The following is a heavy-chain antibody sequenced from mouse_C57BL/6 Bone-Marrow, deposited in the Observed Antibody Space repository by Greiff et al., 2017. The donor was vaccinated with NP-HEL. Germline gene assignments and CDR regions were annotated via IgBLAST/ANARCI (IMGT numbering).Heavy chain of an antibody. Sequence: EVQLQQSGPELVKPGASVKIPCKASGYTFTDYNMDWVKQSHGKSLEWIGDINPNNGGTIYNQKFKGQATLTVDKSSSTAYMEIRSLTSEDTAVYYCARGPLYGSSPWFAYWGQGTLVTVSA. CDR3: ARGPLYGSSPWFAY. D-gene: IGHD1-1*01. CDR2: INPNNGGT. V-gene: IGHV1-18*01. J-gene: IGHJ3*01. CDR1: GYTFTDYN.